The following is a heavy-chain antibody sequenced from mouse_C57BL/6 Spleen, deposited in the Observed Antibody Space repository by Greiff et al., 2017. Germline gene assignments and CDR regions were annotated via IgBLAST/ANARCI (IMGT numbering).Heavy chain of an antibody. CDR3: ARDLTVGTLDY. CDR1: GFTFSDYY. V-gene: IGHV5-16*01. CDR2: INYDGSST. J-gene: IGHJ2*01. D-gene: IGHD1-1*01. Sequence: EVMLVESEGGLVQPGSSMKLSCTASGFTFSDYYMAWVRQVPEKGLEWVANINYDGSSTYYLDSLKSRFIISRDNAKNILYLQMSSLKSEDTATYYCARDLTVGTLDYWGQGTTLTVSS.